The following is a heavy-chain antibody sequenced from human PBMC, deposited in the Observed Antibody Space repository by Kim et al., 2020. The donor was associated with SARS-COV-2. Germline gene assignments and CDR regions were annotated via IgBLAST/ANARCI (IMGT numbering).Heavy chain of an antibody. CDR2: IYTSGST. CDR1: GGSISSGSYY. CDR3: AGIQIYSSSWYPYDAFDI. Sequence: SETLSLTCTVSGGSISSGSYYWSWIRQPAGKGLEWIGRIYTSGSTNYNPSLKSRVTISVDTSKNQFSLKLSSVTAADTAVYYCAGIQIYSSSWYPYDAFDIWGQGTMVTVSS. J-gene: IGHJ3*02. D-gene: IGHD6-13*01. V-gene: IGHV4-61*02.